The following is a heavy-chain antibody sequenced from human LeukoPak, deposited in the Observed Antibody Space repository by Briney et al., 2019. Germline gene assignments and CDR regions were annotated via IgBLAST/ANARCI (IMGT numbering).Heavy chain of an antibody. CDR2: IGGTVPTR. CDR3: AKDPQKGRYSYYVDY. V-gene: IGHV3-23*01. CDR1: GFTFSTYT. J-gene: IGHJ4*02. D-gene: IGHD3-10*01. Sequence: GGSLRLSCAASGFTFSTYTMSWVRQAPGGGLEWVSGIGGTVPTRYYAKSVKGRFTISRDNSKNTVYLQMNNLRPEDTAVYYCAKDPQKGRYSYYVDYWGQGTLVIVSS.